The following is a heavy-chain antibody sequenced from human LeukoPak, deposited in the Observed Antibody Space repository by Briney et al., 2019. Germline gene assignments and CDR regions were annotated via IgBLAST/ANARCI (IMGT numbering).Heavy chain of an antibody. CDR2: INHSGST. J-gene: IGHJ4*02. Sequence: SETLSLTCAVYGGSFSGYYWSWIRQPPGKGLEWIGVINHSGSTNYNPSLKSRVTISVDTSKNQFSLKLSSVTAADTAVYYCARGFYYLDYWGQGTLVTVSS. CDR1: GGSFSGYY. CDR3: ARGFYYLDY. V-gene: IGHV4-34*01.